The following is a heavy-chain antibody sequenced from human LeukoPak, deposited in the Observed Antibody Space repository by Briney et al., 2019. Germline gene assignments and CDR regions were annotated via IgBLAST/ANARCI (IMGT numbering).Heavy chain of an antibody. D-gene: IGHD5-18*01. V-gene: IGHV4-59*08. CDR1: GGSISSYY. J-gene: IGHJ4*02. Sequence: SETLSLTCTVSGGSISSYYWSWIRQPPGKGLEWIGYTYYSGSTNYNPSLKSRVTISVDTSKNQFSLKLSSVTAADTAVYYCARTGGYSYGSFDYWGQGTLVTVSS. CDR2: TYYSGST. CDR3: ARTGGYSYGSFDY.